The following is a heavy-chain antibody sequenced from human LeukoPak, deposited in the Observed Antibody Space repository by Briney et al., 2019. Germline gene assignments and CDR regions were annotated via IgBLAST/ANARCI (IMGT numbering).Heavy chain of an antibody. CDR1: GGSFSGYY. Sequence: SETLSLTCAVYGGSFSGYYWSWIRQPPGRGLEWSGEINHSGSTNYNPSLKGRVTISLDTSKNQFSLKLSSVTAADTAVYYCARGGGIKAYNWFDPWGQGTLVTVSS. D-gene: IGHD3-16*01. J-gene: IGHJ5*02. V-gene: IGHV4-34*01. CDR2: INHSGST. CDR3: ARGGGIKAYNWFDP.